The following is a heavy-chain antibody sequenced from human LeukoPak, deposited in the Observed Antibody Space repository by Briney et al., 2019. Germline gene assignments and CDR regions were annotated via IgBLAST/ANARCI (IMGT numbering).Heavy chain of an antibody. CDR3: ASGSSGWYEDY. Sequence: GASVTVPCKASGGTFSSYAISWVRQAPGQGLEWMGRIIPILGIANYAQKFQGRVTITADKSTSTAYMELSSLRSEDTAVYYCASGSSGWYEDYRGQGTLVTVSS. V-gene: IGHV1-69*04. CDR1: GGTFSSYA. D-gene: IGHD6-19*01. CDR2: IIPILGIA. J-gene: IGHJ4*02.